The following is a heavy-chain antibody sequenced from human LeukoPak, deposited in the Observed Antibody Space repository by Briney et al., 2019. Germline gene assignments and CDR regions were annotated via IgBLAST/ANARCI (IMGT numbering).Heavy chain of an antibody. V-gene: IGHV3-7*04. J-gene: IGHJ4*02. CDR2: INQDGTVE. D-gene: IGHD3-10*01. CDR1: VFSISKYW. Sequence: PGGSLRLSCVASVFSISKYWMKWVRQAPGEGLEWVANINQDGTVEHYVDSVKGRFTISRDNAKNSLYLQMNTLRAEDTAVYYCARDCCASGSLDYWGQGALVTVSS. CDR3: ARDCCASGSLDY.